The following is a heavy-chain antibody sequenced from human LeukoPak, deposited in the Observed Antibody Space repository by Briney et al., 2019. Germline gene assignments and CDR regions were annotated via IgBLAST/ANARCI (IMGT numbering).Heavy chain of an antibody. CDR3: ARGRHSPCAFDI. V-gene: IGHV4-39*01. Sequence: PSETLSLTCTVSGGSISSSSYYWGWIRQPPEKGLEWIGSIYYSGSTYYNPSLKSRVTISVDTSKNQFSLKLSSVTAADTAVYYCARGRHSPCAFDIWGQGTMVTVSS. CDR1: GGSISSSSYY. J-gene: IGHJ3*02. CDR2: IYYSGST.